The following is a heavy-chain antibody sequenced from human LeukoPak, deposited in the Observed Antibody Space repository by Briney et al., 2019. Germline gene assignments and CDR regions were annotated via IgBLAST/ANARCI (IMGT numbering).Heavy chain of an antibody. J-gene: IGHJ4*02. V-gene: IGHV3-30*04. CDR1: GFTFSSYA. CDR2: ISYDGSKK. CDR3: ARRSPRGFTMIVVGPFDY. D-gene: IGHD3-22*01. Sequence: GGSLRLSCAASGFTFSSYAMHWVRQAPGKGLEWVAVISYDGSKKYYADSVKGRFTISGDNSKNTLYLQMNSLRAEDTAVYYCARRSPRGFTMIVVGPFDYWGQGTLVTVSS.